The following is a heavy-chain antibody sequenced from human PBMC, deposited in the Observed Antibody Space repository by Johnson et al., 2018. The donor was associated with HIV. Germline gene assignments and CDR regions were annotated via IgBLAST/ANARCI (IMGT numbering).Heavy chain of an antibody. V-gene: IGHV3-30-3*01. Sequence: QVQLVESGGGVVQPGMSLRLSCAASGFTFSSYAMHWVRQAPGKGLEWVALISYDGTNKYYADSVKGRFTISRDNSKNTLDLQMNSLRAEDTAVYYCAREELEPDVFDIWGQGTMVTVSS. CDR3: AREELEPDVFDI. CDR1: GFTFSSYA. J-gene: IGHJ3*02. CDR2: ISYDGTNK. D-gene: IGHD1-1*01.